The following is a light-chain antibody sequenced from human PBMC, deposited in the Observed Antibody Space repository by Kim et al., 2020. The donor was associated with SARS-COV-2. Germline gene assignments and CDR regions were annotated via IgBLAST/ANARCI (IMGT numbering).Light chain of an antibody. Sequence: QSVLTHPPSASGTPGQRVTISCFGSSSNIANNPVSWYQQLPGTAPKLLIYSNNQRPSGVPDRFSGPKSGTSASLAISGLQSEDEADYYCAAWDDSLNGPVFGTGTKVTVL. CDR3: AAWDDSLNGPV. CDR1: SSNIANNP. V-gene: IGLV1-44*01. CDR2: SNN. J-gene: IGLJ1*01.